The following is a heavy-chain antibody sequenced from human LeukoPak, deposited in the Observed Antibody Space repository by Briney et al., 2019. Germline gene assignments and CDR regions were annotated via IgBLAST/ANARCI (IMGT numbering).Heavy chain of an antibody. Sequence: GGSLRLSCAASGFTFSTYSMTWVRQAPGKGLEWVSSIYNGGSRTFYGDSVKGRFTVSRDNSKNTLYLQMNSLRAEDTAVYYCAKDVAPDSGWDLDYWGQGTLVTVSS. CDR3: AKDVAPDSGWDLDY. V-gene: IGHV3-23*03. D-gene: IGHD6-19*01. CDR2: IYNGGSRT. J-gene: IGHJ4*02. CDR1: GFTFSTYS.